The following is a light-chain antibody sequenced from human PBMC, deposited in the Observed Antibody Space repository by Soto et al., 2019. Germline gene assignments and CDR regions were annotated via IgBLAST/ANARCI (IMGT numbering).Light chain of an antibody. CDR1: QSISSW. CDR3: QQYNSHAT. J-gene: IGKJ1*01. V-gene: IGKV1-5*01. Sequence: DIQVTQSPSTLSASVGDRVTITCRASQSISSWLAWYQQKPGKAPKLLIYDASSLESGVPSRFSGSGSGTEFTLTISSLQPDDFATYYCQQYNSHATFGQGTKV. CDR2: DAS.